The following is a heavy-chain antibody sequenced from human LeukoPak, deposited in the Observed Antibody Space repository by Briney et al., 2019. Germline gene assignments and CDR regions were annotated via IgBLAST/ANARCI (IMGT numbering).Heavy chain of an antibody. Sequence: GGSLRLSCGASGFTFSNYGMHWVRQAPGKGLEWVAVISYDGSNKYYADSVKGRFTISRDNSKNTLYLQMNSLRAEDTAVYYCAKDSGIAVAGTLRAFDIWGQGTMVTVSS. CDR1: GFTFSNYG. D-gene: IGHD6-19*01. CDR3: AKDSGIAVAGTLRAFDI. V-gene: IGHV3-30*18. CDR2: ISYDGSNK. J-gene: IGHJ3*02.